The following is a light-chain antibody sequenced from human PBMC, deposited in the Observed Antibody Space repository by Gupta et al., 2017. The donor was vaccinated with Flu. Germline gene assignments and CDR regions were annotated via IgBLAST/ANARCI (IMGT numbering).Light chain of an antibody. J-gene: IGKJ5*01. Sequence: DIQMTQSPSSLSASVGDRVTITCRASQSISNYLNWYQQKPGKAPELLIYAASSLQSGVPSRFSGSGSGTDFTPTISSLQPEDFATYYCQQSYSSLPITFGQGTRLEIK. CDR1: QSISNY. CDR2: AAS. CDR3: QQSYSSLPIT. V-gene: IGKV1-39*01.